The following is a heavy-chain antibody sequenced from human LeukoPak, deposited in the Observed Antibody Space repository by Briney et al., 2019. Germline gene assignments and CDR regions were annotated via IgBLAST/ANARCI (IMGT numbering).Heavy chain of an antibody. CDR3: ASTYSAGTDFDY. CDR1: GGSISSGSYY. J-gene: IGHJ4*02. V-gene: IGHV4-61*09. D-gene: IGHD6-13*01. CDR2: IYTSGST. Sequence: SETLSLTCTVSGGSISSGSYYWSWLRQPAGKGLEWIGHIYTSGSTNYNPSLKSRVTISVDTSKNQFSLKLSSVTAADTAMYYCASTYSAGTDFDYWGQGTLVTVSS.